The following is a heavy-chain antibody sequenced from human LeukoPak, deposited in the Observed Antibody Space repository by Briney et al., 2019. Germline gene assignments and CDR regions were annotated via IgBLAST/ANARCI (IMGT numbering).Heavy chain of an antibody. CDR1: GGSISSGSYY. Sequence: SETLSLTCTVSGGSISSGSYYWSWIRQPAGKGLEWIGRIYTSGSTNYNPSLKSRVTISVDTSKNQFSLKLSSVTAADTAVYYCARDRYYYDSSGYLFDYWGQGTLVTVSS. J-gene: IGHJ4*02. D-gene: IGHD3-22*01. CDR2: IYTSGST. V-gene: IGHV4-61*02. CDR3: ARDRYYYDSSGYLFDY.